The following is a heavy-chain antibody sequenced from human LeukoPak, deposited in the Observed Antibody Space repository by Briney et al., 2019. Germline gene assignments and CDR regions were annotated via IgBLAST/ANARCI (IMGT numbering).Heavy chain of an antibody. V-gene: IGHV3-21*01. CDR3: ARDLRGTYYFDY. Sequence: PGGSLRLSCAASGFTFTAYTMNWVCQAPGRGLEWVSSISGNGDHVEYADSVKGRFTISRDNAKTSLYLQMNSLSAEDSAVYYCARDLRGTYYFDYWGQGTLVTVSA. CDR2: ISGNGDHV. D-gene: IGHD1-26*01. J-gene: IGHJ4*02. CDR1: GFTFTAYT.